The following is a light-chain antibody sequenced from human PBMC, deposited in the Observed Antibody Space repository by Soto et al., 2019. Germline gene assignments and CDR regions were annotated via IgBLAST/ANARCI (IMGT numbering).Light chain of an antibody. CDR1: QSISSD. CDR2: AAS. CDR3: QQSSSIHQT. J-gene: IGKJ1*01. Sequence: DIQMTQSPSSLSASVGDRVTITCRASQSISSDLNWYQQKPGKAPKLLIYAASSLQSGVPSRFSGSGSGTDFTLSITSLQPEDFATYYCQQSSSIHQTVGEGTNVEFK. V-gene: IGKV1-39*01.